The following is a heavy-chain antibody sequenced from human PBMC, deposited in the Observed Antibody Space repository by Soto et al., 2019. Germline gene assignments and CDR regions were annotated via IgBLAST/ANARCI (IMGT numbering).Heavy chain of an antibody. J-gene: IGHJ4*02. V-gene: IGHV1-46*03. CDR3: ARGGHVVVVTAAFDY. CDR2: INPSGGHT. Sequence: QVQLVQSGAEVKKPGASVKVSCKASGNTFSNYYIHWVRQAPGQGLERMGTINPSGGHTTYAQKFLGRVTMTRDSSTSTLYMELTSLRFEDTAVYYCARGGHVVVVTAAFDYWGQGTLVTVSS. D-gene: IGHD2-21*02. CDR1: GNTFSNYY.